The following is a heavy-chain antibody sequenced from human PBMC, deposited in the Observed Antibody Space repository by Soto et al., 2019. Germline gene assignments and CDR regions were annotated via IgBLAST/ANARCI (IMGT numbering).Heavy chain of an antibody. CDR2: IISGGNT. D-gene: IGHD6-19*01. V-gene: IGHV3-23*01. CDR3: AQDFYSSDRGEVFDY. CDR1: GFTFSNYA. Sequence: EVHLLESGGGLVQPGGSLRLSCAASGFTFSNYAMSWVRQAPGKGLEWVSTIISGGNTSYADSVKGRFTISRDNSKNTLYLQMNSLRAEDTAVFYCAQDFYSSDRGEVFDYWGQGTLVTVSS. J-gene: IGHJ4*02.